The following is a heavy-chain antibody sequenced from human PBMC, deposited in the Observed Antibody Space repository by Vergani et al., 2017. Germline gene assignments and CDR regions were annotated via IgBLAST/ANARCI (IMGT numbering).Heavy chain of an antibody. CDR3: AKDPLYSYTWPFLLLDMDV. Sequence: QVQLQESGPGLVRPSQTLSLTCTVSGGSISSGSYYWSWFRQPAGKGLEWIGRFYTGGGTSYNPSLKSRVTISVDTSKNQFSLQLSSVTAADTAVDYCAKDPLYSYTWPFLLLDMDVWGQGTTVTVSS. CDR2: FYTGGGT. J-gene: IGHJ6*02. CDR1: GGSISSGSYY. D-gene: IGHD6-13*01. V-gene: IGHV4-61*02.